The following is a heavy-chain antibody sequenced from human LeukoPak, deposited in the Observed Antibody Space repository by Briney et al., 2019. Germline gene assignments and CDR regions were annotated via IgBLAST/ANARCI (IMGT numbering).Heavy chain of an antibody. D-gene: IGHD1-14*01. CDR1: ARSISSSSYY. Sequence: SQTLSLTCTVSARSISSSSYYWGWIRQPPGKGLEWIGRIYYSGSTYYNPSLKSRVTISVDTSKNQFSLKLSSVTAADTAVYYCARGRTVGITTLDYWGQGTLVTVSS. CDR2: IYYSGST. CDR3: ARGRTVGITTLDY. J-gene: IGHJ4*02. V-gene: IGHV4-39*07.